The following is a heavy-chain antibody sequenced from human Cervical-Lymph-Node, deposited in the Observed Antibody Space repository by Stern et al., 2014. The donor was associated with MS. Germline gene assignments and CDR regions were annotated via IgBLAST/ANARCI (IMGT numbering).Heavy chain of an antibody. CDR2: ISSSSSYI. CDR3: ANVMWTGY. CDR1: GFTFSSYS. V-gene: IGHV3-21*01. Sequence: EVHLVESGGGLVKPGGSLRLSCAASGFTFSSYSMNWVRQAPGKGLEWVSSISSSSSYIYYADSVKGRFTISRENAKNSLNLQMNSLRAEDTAVYYCANVMWTGYGGQGTLVTVSS. D-gene: IGHD2-21*01. J-gene: IGHJ4*02.